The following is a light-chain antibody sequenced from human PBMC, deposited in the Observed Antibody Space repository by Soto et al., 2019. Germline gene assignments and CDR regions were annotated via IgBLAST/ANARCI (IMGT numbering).Light chain of an antibody. CDR1: SNDVGHSSF. CDR2: QVS. Sequence: QSALTQPPSASGSPGQSVTISCTGNSNDVGHSSFISWYQQHPGKGPKLIIYQVSKRPSGVPDRFSGSKSGNTASLSVSGLQDEDEADYFCNAQADNGNNVFGTGTKLTVL. CDR3: NAQADNGNNV. J-gene: IGLJ1*01. V-gene: IGLV2-8*01.